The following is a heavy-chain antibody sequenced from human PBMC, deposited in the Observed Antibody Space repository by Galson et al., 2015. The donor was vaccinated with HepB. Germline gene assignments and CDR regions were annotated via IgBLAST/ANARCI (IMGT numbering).Heavy chain of an antibody. CDR2: ISAYNGNT. J-gene: IGHJ4*02. D-gene: IGHD3-9*01. Sequence: SVKVSCKASGYTFTSDGISWVRQAPGQGLEWMGWISAYNGNTNYAQKLEGRVTMTTDTSTSTAYMELRSLRSDDTAVYYCARAAYDILTGYYRGGFDYWGQGTLVTVSS. CDR3: ARAAYDILTGYYRGGFDY. CDR1: GYTFTSDG. V-gene: IGHV1-18*04.